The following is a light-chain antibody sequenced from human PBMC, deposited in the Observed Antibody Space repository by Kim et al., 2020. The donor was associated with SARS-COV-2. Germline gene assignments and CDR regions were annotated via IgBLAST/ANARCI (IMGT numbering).Light chain of an antibody. CDR1: QRVSSNY. Sequence: EIVLTQSPGTLSLSPGERATLSCRASQRVSSNYLAWYQQKPGQAPRLLIYAASIRATGIPDRFSGSGSGTDFTLTINRLEPEDFAVYYCQQYGSSPPITFGQGTRLEIK. J-gene: IGKJ5*01. V-gene: IGKV3-20*01. CDR3: QQYGSSPPIT. CDR2: AAS.